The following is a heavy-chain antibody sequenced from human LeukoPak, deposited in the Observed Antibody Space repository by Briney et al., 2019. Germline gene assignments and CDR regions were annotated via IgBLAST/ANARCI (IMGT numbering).Heavy chain of an antibody. V-gene: IGHV3-30-3*01. Sequence: QPGRSLRLSCAASGYTFTSYAMHWVRQAPGKGLEWVAVISYDGSKRYYADSVKGRFTISRDISKNTLYLQMNSLRAEDTAVYYCARLHHYGPTDTYYHYGMDVWGQGTTVTVSS. D-gene: IGHD3-10*01. CDR2: ISYDGSKR. CDR3: ARLHHYGPTDTYYHYGMDV. CDR1: GYTFTSYA. J-gene: IGHJ6*02.